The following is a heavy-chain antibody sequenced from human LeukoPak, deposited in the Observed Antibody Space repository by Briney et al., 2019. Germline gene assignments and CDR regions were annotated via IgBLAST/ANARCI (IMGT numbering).Heavy chain of an antibody. CDR2: IKQDGSEK. D-gene: IGHD3-9*01. CDR3: ARGKLRYFDWQPGDYFDY. V-gene: IGHV3-7*01. CDR1: GFTFRTYG. Sequence: PGGSLRLSCAGSGFTFRTYGMSWVRQAPGKGLEWVANIKQDGSEKYYVDSVKGRFTISRDNAKNSLYLQMNSLRAEDTAVYYCARGKLRYFDWQPGDYFDYWGQGTLVTVSS. J-gene: IGHJ4*02.